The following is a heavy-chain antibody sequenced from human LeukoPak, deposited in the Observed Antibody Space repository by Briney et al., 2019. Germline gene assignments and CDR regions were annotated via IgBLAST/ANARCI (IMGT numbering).Heavy chain of an antibody. Sequence: ASVKVSCKVSGYTLTELSMHWVRQAPGKGLEWMGGFDPEDGETIYAQKFQGRVTMTEDTSTDTAYMELSRLRSDDTAVYYCARDCRAAAGTIDYWGQGTLVTVSS. J-gene: IGHJ4*02. V-gene: IGHV1-24*01. CDR1: GYTLTELS. D-gene: IGHD6-13*01. CDR3: ARDCRAAAGTIDY. CDR2: FDPEDGET.